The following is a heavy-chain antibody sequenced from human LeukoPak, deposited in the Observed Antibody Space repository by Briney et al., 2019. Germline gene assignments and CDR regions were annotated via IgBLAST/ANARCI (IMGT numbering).Heavy chain of an antibody. Sequence: GGSLRLSCAASGFTFSSYAMSWVRQAPGKGLEWVSAVSGTGSSTYFADSVKGRFTISRDNSKNTLYLQMNSLRAEDTAVYYCARPPYGGVDYWGQGTLVTVSS. CDR2: VSGTGSST. CDR3: ARPPYGGVDY. V-gene: IGHV3-23*01. D-gene: IGHD4-23*01. J-gene: IGHJ4*02. CDR1: GFTFSSYA.